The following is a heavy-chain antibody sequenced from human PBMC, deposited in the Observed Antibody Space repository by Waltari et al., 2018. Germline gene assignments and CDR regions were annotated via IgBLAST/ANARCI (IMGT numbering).Heavy chain of an antibody. CDR1: GGSIISKRHY. V-gene: IGHV4-39*01. J-gene: IGHJ3*01. Sequence: QLHLQEAGPGLVKPSESLSLTCSVSGGSIISKRHYWAWIRQTPGKGLVWTATISYTGTTYYNPSLRSRVTISVDMAKNQFSLKLTSVTPADTAVYYCATYVGASIGTAAFDVWGQGTMVTVSS. D-gene: IGHD3-16*01. CDR3: ATYVGASIGTAAFDV. CDR2: ISYTGTT.